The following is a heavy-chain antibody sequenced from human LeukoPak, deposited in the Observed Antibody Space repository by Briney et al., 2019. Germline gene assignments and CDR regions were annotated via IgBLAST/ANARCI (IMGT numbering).Heavy chain of an antibody. Sequence: GGSLRLSCAASGFTFSSYWMHWVRQAPGKGLEWVSRIHSDGSSTSYADFVKGRFTIPRDNAKNTLYLQMNSLRAEDTAVYYCARDKPGSHYYVDVWGKGTTVTVSS. CDR1: GFTFSSYW. V-gene: IGHV3-74*01. J-gene: IGHJ6*03. CDR3: ARDKPGSHYYVDV. D-gene: IGHD1-1*01. CDR2: IHSDGSST.